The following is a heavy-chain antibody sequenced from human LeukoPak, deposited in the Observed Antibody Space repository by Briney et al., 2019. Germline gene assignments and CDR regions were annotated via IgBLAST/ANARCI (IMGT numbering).Heavy chain of an antibody. Sequence: PGGSLRLSYAASGFTFSSYGMNWVRQAPGKGLEWVSSISSSSSYIYYADSVKGRFTISRDNAKNSLYLQMNSLRAEGTAVYYCARDFDEGARGAFDIWGQGTMVTVSS. V-gene: IGHV3-21*01. CDR1: GFTFSSYG. D-gene: IGHD3-9*01. CDR3: ARDFDEGARGAFDI. J-gene: IGHJ3*02. CDR2: ISSSSSYI.